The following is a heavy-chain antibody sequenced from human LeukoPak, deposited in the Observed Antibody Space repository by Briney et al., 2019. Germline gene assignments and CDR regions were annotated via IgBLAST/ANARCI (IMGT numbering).Heavy chain of an antibody. V-gene: IGHV3-7*01. Sequence: GGSLRLSCAASGFTFSSYWMSWVRQAPGKGLEWVANIKQGGSGKYYVDSVKGRFTISRDNAKNSLYLQMNSLRAEDTAVYYCARDRYGSGSYSYYYYMDVWGKGTTVTISS. CDR2: IKQGGSGK. CDR1: GFTFSSYW. J-gene: IGHJ6*03. D-gene: IGHD3-10*01. CDR3: ARDRYGSGSYSYYYYMDV.